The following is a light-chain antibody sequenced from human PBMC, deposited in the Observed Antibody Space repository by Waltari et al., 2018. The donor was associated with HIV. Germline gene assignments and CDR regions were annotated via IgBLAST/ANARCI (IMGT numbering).Light chain of an antibody. Sequence: QSVLTQPPSVSAAPGQKVTISCSGSSSNIGSNYVSWYQQLPGTAPKLLIYDTDKRPSGIPDRFSGSKSGTSATLGITGIQTGDEADYYCGTWDSSLSAGGYVFGTGTKVTVL. CDR3: GTWDSSLSAGGYV. J-gene: IGLJ1*01. CDR2: DTD. CDR1: SSNIGSNY. V-gene: IGLV1-51*01.